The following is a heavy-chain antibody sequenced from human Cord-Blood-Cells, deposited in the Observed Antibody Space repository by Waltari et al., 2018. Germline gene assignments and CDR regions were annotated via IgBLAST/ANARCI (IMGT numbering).Heavy chain of an antibody. D-gene: IGHD3-16*01. CDR1: GGSFSGYY. CDR2: INHSGST. Sequence: QVQLQQWGAGLLKPSETLSLTCAASGGSFSGYYWSWIRQPPGKGLEWFGEINHSGSTNYNPSLKSRVTISVDTSKNQFSLKLSSVTAADTAVYYCARVYYDYVYGMDVWGQGTTVTVSS. V-gene: IGHV4-34*01. CDR3: ARVYYDYVYGMDV. J-gene: IGHJ6*02.